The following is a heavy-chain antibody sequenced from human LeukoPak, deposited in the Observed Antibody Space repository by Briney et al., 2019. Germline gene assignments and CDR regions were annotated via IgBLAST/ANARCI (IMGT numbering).Heavy chain of an antibody. CDR1: GYTFTGYY. D-gene: IGHD3-3*02. CDR2: IIPIFGTA. V-gene: IGHV1-69*05. J-gene: IGHJ4*02. CDR3: ARGNVLGGRHFDY. Sequence: GASVKVSCKASGYTFTGYYMHWVRQAPGQGLEWMGGIIPIFGTANYAQKFQGRVTITTDESTSTAYMELSSLRSEDTAVYYCARGNVLGGRHFDYWGQGTLVTVSS.